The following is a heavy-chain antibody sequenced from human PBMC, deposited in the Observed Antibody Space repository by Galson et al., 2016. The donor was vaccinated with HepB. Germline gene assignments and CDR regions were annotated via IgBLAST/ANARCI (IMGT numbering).Heavy chain of an antibody. D-gene: IGHD2-2*01. Sequence: SLRLSCAASGFRFSSYAMSWVRQAPGKGLEWVSAIVGSGGTTNYADSVKGRFTISRDNSKNTVDLQMNSLRVEDTAVYYCAKHRKYQLVDGDAFDVWGQGTMVTVSS. CDR1: GFRFSSYA. CDR3: AKHRKYQLVDGDAFDV. V-gene: IGHV3-23*01. J-gene: IGHJ3*01. CDR2: IVGSGGTT.